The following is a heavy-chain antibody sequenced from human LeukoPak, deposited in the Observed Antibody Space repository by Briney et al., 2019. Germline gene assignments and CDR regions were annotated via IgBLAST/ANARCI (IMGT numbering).Heavy chain of an antibody. CDR2: ISYDGSNK. Sequence: GRSLRLSCAASEFTFSSYAMHWVRQAPDKGLEWVALISYDGSNKEFADSVKGRFTISRDNSKNSLCLQMNSLRGEDTAVYYCARGMDYDILAGPPDYWGQGTLVTVSS. CDR3: ARGMDYDILAGPPDY. V-gene: IGHV3-30*04. J-gene: IGHJ4*02. CDR1: EFTFSSYA. D-gene: IGHD3-9*01.